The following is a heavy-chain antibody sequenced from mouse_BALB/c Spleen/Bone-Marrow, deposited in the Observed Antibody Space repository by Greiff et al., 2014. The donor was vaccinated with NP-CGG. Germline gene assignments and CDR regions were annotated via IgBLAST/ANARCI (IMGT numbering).Heavy chain of an antibody. CDR3: ARTGNPSMDY. CDR2: IYPGTGSS. CDR1: GYIFTSYW. V-gene: IGHV1S132*01. J-gene: IGHJ4*01. Sequence: QVQLQQSGAELVRPGASVKLSCKTSGYIFTSYWIHWVRQRSGQGLEWIARIYPGTGSSYYNEKFKGKTTLTADKSSSTAYMQLNSLKSEDSAVYFCARTGNPSMDYWGQGTSVTVSS. D-gene: IGHD2-1*01.